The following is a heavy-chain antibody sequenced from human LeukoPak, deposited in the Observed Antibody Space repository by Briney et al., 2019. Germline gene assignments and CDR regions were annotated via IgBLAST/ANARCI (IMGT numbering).Heavy chain of an antibody. CDR2: INHSGST. D-gene: IGHD4-17*01. Sequence: PSETLSLTCAVYGGSFSGYYWSWIRQPPGKGLEWIGEINHSGSTNYNPSLKSRVTISVDTSKNQFSLKLSSVTAADTAVYYCARDPYGDGGDYWGQGTLVTVPS. J-gene: IGHJ4*02. CDR1: GGSFSGYY. CDR3: ARDPYGDGGDY. V-gene: IGHV4-34*01.